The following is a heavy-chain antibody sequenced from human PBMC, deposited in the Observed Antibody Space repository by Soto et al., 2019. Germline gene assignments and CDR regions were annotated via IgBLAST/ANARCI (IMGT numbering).Heavy chain of an antibody. Sequence: PGGSLRLSCAASGFTFGSYGMTWVRQAPGKGLECVSGITAATGTTYYADSVKGRFTISRDLSTNTLFLQMNSLRAADSAVYYCARGTQASIVGSSGVAYWGQVALVTVS. CDR3: ARGTQASIVGSSGVAY. D-gene: IGHD1-26*01. CDR1: GFTFGSYG. V-gene: IGHV3-23*01. J-gene: IGHJ4*02. CDR2: ITAATGTT.